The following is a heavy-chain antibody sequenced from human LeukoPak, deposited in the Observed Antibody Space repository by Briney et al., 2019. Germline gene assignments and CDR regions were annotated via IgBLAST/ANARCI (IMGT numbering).Heavy chain of an antibody. CDR2: INHNGNVN. J-gene: IGHJ6*02. V-gene: IGHV3-7*03. Sequence: PGGSLRLSCAASGFTFSSYWMNWARQAPGKGLEWVASINHNGNVNYYVDSVKGRFTISRDNAKNLLYLQMSNLRAEDTPVYFCARGGGLDVWGQGATVTVSS. CDR1: GFTFSSYW. CDR3: ARGGGLDV. D-gene: IGHD3-16*01.